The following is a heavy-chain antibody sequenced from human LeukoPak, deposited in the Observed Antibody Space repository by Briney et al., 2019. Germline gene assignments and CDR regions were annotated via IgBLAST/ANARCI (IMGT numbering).Heavy chain of an antibody. V-gene: IGHV4-59*01. CDR3: ARAIAAAGTWYYYGMDV. J-gene: IGHJ6*02. Sequence: SETLSLTCTVSGGSISSYYWSWIWQPPGKGLEWIGYIYYSGSTNYNPSLKSRVTISVDTSKNQFSLKLSSVTAADTAAYYCARAIAAAGTWYYYGMDVWGQGITVTVSS. CDR1: GGSISSYY. CDR2: IYYSGST. D-gene: IGHD6-13*01.